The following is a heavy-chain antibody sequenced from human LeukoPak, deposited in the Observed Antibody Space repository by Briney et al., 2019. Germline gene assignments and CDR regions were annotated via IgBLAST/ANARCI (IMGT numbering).Heavy chain of an antibody. D-gene: IGHD5-12*01. V-gene: IGHV3-30*18. Sequence: GGSLRLSCAASGFTFSSYGMHWVRQAPGKGLEWVAVISYDGSNKYYADSVKGRFTISRDNSKNTLYLQMNSLRAEDTAVYYCAKDGNSGYDYYYYYGMDVWGKGTTVTVSS. CDR1: GFTFSSYG. CDR2: ISYDGSNK. J-gene: IGHJ6*04. CDR3: AKDGNSGYDYYYYYGMDV.